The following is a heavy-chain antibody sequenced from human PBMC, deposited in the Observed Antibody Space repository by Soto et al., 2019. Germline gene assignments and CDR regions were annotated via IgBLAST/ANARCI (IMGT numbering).Heavy chain of an antibody. Sequence: GASVKVSCKASGGTFSTFGSSWVRQAPGQGLEWMGGIIPFFGTARYSQKFEDRITITADESTNTVYMDLRSLTSEDTAIYYCAKSAPMDAGDKYYYDFWGQGALVTVSS. V-gene: IGHV1-69*13. CDR3: AKSAPMDAGDKYYYDF. CDR2: IIPFFGTA. J-gene: IGHJ4*02. D-gene: IGHD4-17*01. CDR1: GGTFSTFG.